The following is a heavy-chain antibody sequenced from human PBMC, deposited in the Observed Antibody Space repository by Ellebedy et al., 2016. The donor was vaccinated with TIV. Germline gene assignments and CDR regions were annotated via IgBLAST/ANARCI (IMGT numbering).Heavy chain of an antibody. D-gene: IGHD2-15*01. CDR3: ARDQGHCSGGRCYTAWFDP. Sequence: GESLKISCAASGFTFSSYSMNCVRQAPGKGLEWVSSISSSSSYIYYADSVKGRCTISRDNAKNSLYPQMNSMRAEDTAVYYCARDQGHCSGGRCYTAWFDPWGQGTLVTVSS. CDR1: GFTFSSYS. V-gene: IGHV3-21*01. J-gene: IGHJ5*02. CDR2: ISSSSSYI.